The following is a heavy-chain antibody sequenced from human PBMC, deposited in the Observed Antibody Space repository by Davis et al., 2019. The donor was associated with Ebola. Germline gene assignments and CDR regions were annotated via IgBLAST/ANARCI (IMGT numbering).Heavy chain of an antibody. Sequence: HTGGSLRLSCAASGFTFSSYWMHWVRHAPGKGLVWVSRINSDGSSTSYADSVKGRFTISRDNVKNTLYLQMNSLRAEDTAVYYCARVGYSTEFDYWGQGTLVTVSS. CDR1: GFTFSSYW. D-gene: IGHD4-11*01. CDR3: ARVGYSTEFDY. V-gene: IGHV3-74*01. CDR2: INSDGSST. J-gene: IGHJ4*02.